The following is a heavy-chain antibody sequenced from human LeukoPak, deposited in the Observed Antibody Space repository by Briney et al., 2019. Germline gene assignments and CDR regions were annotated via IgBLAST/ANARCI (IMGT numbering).Heavy chain of an antibody. CDR3: ARGIDY. Sequence: GGSLRLSCAASGFTFSSYAMHWVRQAPGKELEWVSVIYTGGGRYYADSVRGRFTISRDTSKNMVFLQMNSLRVEDTAVYYCARGIDYWGLGTLVTVSS. J-gene: IGHJ4*02. CDR1: GFTFSSYA. CDR2: IYTGGGR. V-gene: IGHV3-53*01.